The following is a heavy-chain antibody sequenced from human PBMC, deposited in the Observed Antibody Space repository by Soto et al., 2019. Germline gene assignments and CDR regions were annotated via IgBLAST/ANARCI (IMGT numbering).Heavy chain of an antibody. V-gene: IGHV4-30-4*01. CDR3: ARDTVVNYYYYGLDV. CDR2: IYYSGST. Sequence: QVQLQESGPGLVKPSQTPSLTCAVSGGSISSGDYWSWIRQPPGKGLEWIGNIYYSGSTYYNPSLKSRVTISVDTSKNQFSLKLSSVTAADTAIYYCARDTVVNYYYYGLDVWGQGTTVTVSS. CDR1: GGSISSGDY. D-gene: IGHD2-15*01. J-gene: IGHJ6*02.